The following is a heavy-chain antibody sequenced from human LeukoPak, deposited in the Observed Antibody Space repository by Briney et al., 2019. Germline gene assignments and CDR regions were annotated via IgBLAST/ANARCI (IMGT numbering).Heavy chain of an antibody. CDR2: IKSKSDGGTT. V-gene: IGHV3-15*01. CDR3: NPHTRTWYAFNY. CDR1: GFTFNDAW. Sequence: GGSLRLSCAASGFTFNDAWMSWVRQAPGKGLEWVCHIKSKSDGGTTDYVAAVKGRFTISRDDSKNTVYLQLNSLKTDDTAVYYCNPHTRTWYAFNYWGQGTLVTVSS. D-gene: IGHD6-13*01. J-gene: IGHJ4*02.